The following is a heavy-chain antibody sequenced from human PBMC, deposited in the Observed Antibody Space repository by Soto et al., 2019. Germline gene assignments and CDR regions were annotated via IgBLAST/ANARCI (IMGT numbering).Heavy chain of an antibody. V-gene: IGHV3-30*18. J-gene: IGHJ2*01. Sequence: GGSLRLSCAASGFTFANYGMHWVRQAPGKVIEWVAAVGKDGGVTKYADSVKGRFTISRDNYKNTVDLQMSSLRDEDTAVYYCAKEFREVAGPWYFDLWGRGTLVTVSS. CDR1: GFTFANYG. CDR2: VGKDGGVT. D-gene: IGHD6-19*01. CDR3: AKEFREVAGPWYFDL.